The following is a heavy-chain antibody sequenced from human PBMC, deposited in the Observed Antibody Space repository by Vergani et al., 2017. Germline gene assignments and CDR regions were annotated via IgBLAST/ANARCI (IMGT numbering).Heavy chain of an antibody. D-gene: IGHD6-13*01. J-gene: IGHJ6*02. CDR3: ARDLAAAGLCYYYGMDV. Sequence: QVQLVQSGAEVKKPGSSVKVSCKASGGTFSSYTISWVRQAPGQRLEWMGRIIPILGIAKAAQKFQGRVTITADKSTSTAYMELSTLRSEDTAVYFCARDLAAAGLCYYYGMDVWGQGTTVTVSS. V-gene: IGHV1-69*09. CDR1: GGTFSSYT. CDR2: IIPILGIA.